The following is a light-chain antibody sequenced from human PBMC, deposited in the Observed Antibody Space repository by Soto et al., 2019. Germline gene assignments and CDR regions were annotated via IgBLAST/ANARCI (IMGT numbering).Light chain of an antibody. V-gene: IGKV3-11*01. Sequence: IVMTPSPATLAVSPVDRATLSCRGIQGVGSNLGWYQQKPGQAPRLLIYDASNRATGIPARFSGSGSGTDFTLTISSLEPEDFAVYYCQQRSNWPPRITFGQGTRLEIK. J-gene: IGKJ5*01. CDR3: QQRSNWPPRIT. CDR2: DAS. CDR1: QGVGSN.